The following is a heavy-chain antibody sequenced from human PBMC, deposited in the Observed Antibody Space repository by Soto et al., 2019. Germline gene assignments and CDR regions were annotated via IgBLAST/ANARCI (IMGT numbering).Heavy chain of an antibody. CDR1: GGSISSGGYY. J-gene: IGHJ5*02. CDR3: ARSAFP. Sequence: QVQLQESGPGLVKPSQTLSLTCTVSGGSISSGGYYWRWIRQHPGKGLEWIGYIYYSGSTYCKPSLTSRVTISVETSKYQSSLKLSSVTAADTPVYYWARSAFPWGRGTLVTVSS. CDR2: IYYSGST. V-gene: IGHV4-31*03.